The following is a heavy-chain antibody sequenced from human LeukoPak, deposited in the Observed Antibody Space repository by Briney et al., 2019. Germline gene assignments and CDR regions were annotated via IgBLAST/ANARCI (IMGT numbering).Heavy chain of an antibody. CDR2: ISAYNGNT. CDR3: ARDLRFLEWARFDY. J-gene: IGHJ4*02. D-gene: IGHD3-3*01. V-gene: IGHV1-18*01. CDR1: GYTFTSYG. Sequence: ASVKVSCKASGYTFTSYGISWVRQAPGQGVEWMGWISAYNGNTNYAQKLQGRVTMTTDTSTSTAYMELRSLRSDDTAVYYCARDLRFLEWARFDYWGQGTLVTVSS.